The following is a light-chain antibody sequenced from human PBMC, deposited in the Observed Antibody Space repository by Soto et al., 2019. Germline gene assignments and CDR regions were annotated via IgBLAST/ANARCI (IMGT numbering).Light chain of an antibody. CDR1: SGHRSYA. Sequence: QPVLTQSPSASASLGASVRLTCTLSSGHRSYAITWNQQQPEKGPRYLMKLNSDGSHSKGDGIPDRFSGSSSGAERYLTISSLQSEDEADYYCQTWGTGILVVFGGGNKLTVL. CDR3: QTWGTGILVV. CDR2: LNSDGSH. J-gene: IGLJ2*01. V-gene: IGLV4-69*01.